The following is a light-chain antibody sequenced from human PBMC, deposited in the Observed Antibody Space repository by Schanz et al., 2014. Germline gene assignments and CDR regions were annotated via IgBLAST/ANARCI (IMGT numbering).Light chain of an antibody. CDR3: QSYDSSLSHVV. V-gene: IGLV1-44*01. CDR1: SSNIGSQT. Sequence: QSVLTQPPSASGTPGQRVTISCSGTSSNIGSQTVNWYQQLPGTAPKLLIYSNNQRPSGVPDRFSGSKSGTSASLAISGLQSEDEADYYCQSYDSSLSHVVFGGGTKLTVL. CDR2: SNN. J-gene: IGLJ2*01.